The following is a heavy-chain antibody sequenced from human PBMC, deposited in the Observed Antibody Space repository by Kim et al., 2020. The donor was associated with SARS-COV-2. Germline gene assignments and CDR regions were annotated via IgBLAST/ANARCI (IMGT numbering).Heavy chain of an antibody. J-gene: IGHJ4*02. Sequence: ASVKVSCKASGYTFTSYYMHWVRQAPGQGLEWMGVINPTGGSTTYAQQFQGRVTMTRDTSTSTVYMELSSLRSEDTAVYYCARASTGGRKIDYWGQGTLVTVSA. CDR1: GYTFTSYY. D-gene: IGHD2-15*01. CDR2: INPTGGST. V-gene: IGHV1-46*01. CDR3: ARASTGGRKIDY.